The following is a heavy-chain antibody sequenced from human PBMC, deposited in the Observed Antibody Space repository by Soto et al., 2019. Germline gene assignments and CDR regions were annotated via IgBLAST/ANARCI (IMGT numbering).Heavy chain of an antibody. CDR1: GYSFTSHW. CDR3: ALLGDLTDLWSGYYRNWVDA. CDR2: IYPSDSDT. Sequence: GESLKISGKGSGYSFTSHWIGWVRQMPGKGLEWMGIIYPSDSDTRYSPSFQGQVTISADKSISTAYLQCSSLKASDTAIYYYALLGDLTDLWSGYYRNWVDAWGQRTLVSVS. D-gene: IGHD3-3*01. V-gene: IGHV5-51*01. J-gene: IGHJ5*02.